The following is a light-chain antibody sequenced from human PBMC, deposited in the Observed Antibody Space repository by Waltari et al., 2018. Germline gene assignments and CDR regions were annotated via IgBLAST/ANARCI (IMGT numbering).Light chain of an antibody. CDR2: GNK. J-gene: IGLJ2*01. CDR3: QSYDSALRGSV. V-gene: IGLV1-40*01. CDR1: KSNLGAGYH. Sequence: QSVLTQPPSMSGAPEQTVTHSCSGTKSNLGAGYHVHWYRVPPVTSPPLLLFGNKNPPSGVSDRFSASKSGASASLVISVLHVGDEGDYYCQSYDSALRGSVFGGGTKLSVL.